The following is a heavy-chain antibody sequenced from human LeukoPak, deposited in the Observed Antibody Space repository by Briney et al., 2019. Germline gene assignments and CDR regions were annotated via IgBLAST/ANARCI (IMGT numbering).Heavy chain of an antibody. D-gene: IGHD2-2*01. V-gene: IGHV3-30*04. J-gene: IGHJ6*03. CDR2: IWYGGSNK. CDR3: AKDLRYCSSTSCYLYYYYMDV. CDR1: GFTFRDYY. Sequence: GGSLRLSCAGSGFTFRDYYMSWIRQAPGKGLEGGAVIWYGGSNKYYADSVKGRFTISRDNSKNTLYLQMNSLRAEDTAVYYCAKDLRYCSSTSCYLYYYYMDVWGKGTTVTVSS.